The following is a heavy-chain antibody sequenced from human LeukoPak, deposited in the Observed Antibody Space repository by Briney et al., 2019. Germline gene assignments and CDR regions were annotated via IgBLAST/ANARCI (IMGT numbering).Heavy chain of an antibody. V-gene: IGHV4-61*02. D-gene: IGHD3-22*01. CDR2: IHSSGTT. CDR3: ARDRYYYDSSGYDPYFDY. Sequence: PSETLSLTCTVSGDSISSDDYYWSWIRQPAGEGLQWIGRIHSSGTTNYNPSLKSRVTMSVDTSKNQFSLKLSSVTAADTAVYYCARDRYYYDSSGYDPYFDYWGQGTLVTVSS. CDR1: GDSISSDDYY. J-gene: IGHJ4*02.